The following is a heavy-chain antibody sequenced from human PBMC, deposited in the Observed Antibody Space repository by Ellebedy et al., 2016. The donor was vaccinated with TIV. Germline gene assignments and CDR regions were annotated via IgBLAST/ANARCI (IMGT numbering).Heavy chain of an antibody. D-gene: IGHD6-6*01. J-gene: IGHJ4*02. CDR1: GYTFTAFH. CDR3: AAFPYISSSSAF. Sequence: ASVKVSCKISGYTFTAFHIHWVRQAPGQGLEWMGWVYPNSGDTNYAQKFQGRVTLTRDTSTRTVYMEMSSLRSDDTAVYYCAAFPYISSSSAFWGQGTLVIVSS. V-gene: IGHV1-2*02. CDR2: VYPNSGDT.